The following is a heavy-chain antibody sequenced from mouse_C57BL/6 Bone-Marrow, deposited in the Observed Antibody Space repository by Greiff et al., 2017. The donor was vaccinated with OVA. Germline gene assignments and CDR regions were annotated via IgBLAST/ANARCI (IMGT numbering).Heavy chain of an antibody. CDR2: IDPENGDT. CDR3: ATSPSYFDV. CDR1: GFTINDDY. V-gene: IGHV14-4*01. J-gene: IGHJ1*03. Sequence: VQLQQSGAELVRPGASVKLSCTASGFTINDDYMHWVKQRPEKGLEWIGWIDPENGDTEYASKFKGKATITADTSSNTAYLQLSSLTSEDTAVYYCATSPSYFDVWGTGTTVTVSA.